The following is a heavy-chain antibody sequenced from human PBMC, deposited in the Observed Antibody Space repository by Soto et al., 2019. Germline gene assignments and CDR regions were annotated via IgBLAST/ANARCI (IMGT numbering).Heavy chain of an antibody. CDR3: ARVSPPEYYDSSGYYYFDY. CDR1: GYTCTGYY. Sequence: GASVKVSCKASGYTCTGYYMHCVLRSPLQWLDWMGWINPNSGGTNYAQKFQGWVTMTRDTSISTAYMELSRLRSDDTAVYYCARVSPPEYYDSSGYYYFDYWGQGTLVTVSS. CDR2: INPNSGGT. J-gene: IGHJ4*02. V-gene: IGHV1-2*04. D-gene: IGHD3-22*01.